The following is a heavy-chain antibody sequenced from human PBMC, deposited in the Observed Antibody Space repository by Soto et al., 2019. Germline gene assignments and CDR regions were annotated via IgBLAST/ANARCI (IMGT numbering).Heavy chain of an antibody. CDR1: GFTFSSHA. Sequence: EVQLLESGGGLVQPGRSLRLSCTASGFTFSSHAMTWVRQAPGKGLEWVSGLSDSGDSIYYADSVKGRFTIYRDNSRTTLYLQLTTLGVEDTAVYYCAKVSSSWYAGVFDLWGQGTLVTVSS. D-gene: IGHD6-13*01. V-gene: IGHV3-23*01. J-gene: IGHJ4*02. CDR2: LSDSGDSI. CDR3: AKVSSSWYAGVFDL.